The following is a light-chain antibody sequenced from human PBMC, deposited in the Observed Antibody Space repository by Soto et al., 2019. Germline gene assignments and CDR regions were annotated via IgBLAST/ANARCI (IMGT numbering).Light chain of an antibody. CDR2: DVS. J-gene: IGLJ2*01. V-gene: IGLV2-14*01. Sequence: QSALTQPASVSGSPVQSITISCTGTSSDVGGYNYVSWYQQHPGKAPKLMIYDVSYRPSGVSNRFSGSKSGNTASLTISGLQAEDEADYYCTSYTSSSTLEVFGGGTKLTVL. CDR1: SSDVGGYNY. CDR3: TSYTSSSTLEV.